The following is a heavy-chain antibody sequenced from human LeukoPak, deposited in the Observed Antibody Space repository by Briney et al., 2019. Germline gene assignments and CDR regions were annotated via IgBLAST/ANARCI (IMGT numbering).Heavy chain of an antibody. Sequence: GGSLRLPCAASGFTFSSYWMSWVRQAPGKGLEWVANIKQDGSEKYYVDSVKGRFTISRDNAKNSLYLQMNSLRAEDTAVYYCARERIYYDSSGYPVGYMDVWGKGTTVTVSS. CDR1: GFTFSSYW. CDR3: ARERIYYDSSGYPVGYMDV. J-gene: IGHJ6*03. CDR2: IKQDGSEK. V-gene: IGHV3-7*01. D-gene: IGHD3-22*01.